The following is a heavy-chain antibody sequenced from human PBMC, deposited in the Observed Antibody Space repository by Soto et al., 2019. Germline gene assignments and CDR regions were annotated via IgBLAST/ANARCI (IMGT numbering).Heavy chain of an antibody. CDR2: IYYSGST. Sequence: QVQLQESGLGLVKPSETLSLTCTVSGGSVSSGSYYWSWIRQPPGKGLEWIGYIYYSGSTNYNPSLKSRVTISVDTSKNQFSLKLSSVTAADTAVYYCARRGGYYPFDYWGQGTLVTVSS. D-gene: IGHD3-22*01. CDR1: GGSVSSGSYY. CDR3: ARRGGYYPFDY. V-gene: IGHV4-61*01. J-gene: IGHJ4*02.